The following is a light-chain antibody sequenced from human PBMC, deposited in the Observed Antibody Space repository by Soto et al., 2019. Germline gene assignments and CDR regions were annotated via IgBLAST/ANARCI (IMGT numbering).Light chain of an antibody. CDR1: SSDVGGYNY. V-gene: IGLV2-8*01. CDR3: SSYAGSNRV. Sequence: QSVLTQPPSASGSPGQSVTISCTGTSSDVGGYNYVSWYQQHPGKAPKLLIYEVSERPSGVPDRFSGSKSGNTASLTVSGLQAEDEADYYRSSYAGSNRVFGTGQKVTVL. CDR2: EVS. J-gene: IGLJ1*01.